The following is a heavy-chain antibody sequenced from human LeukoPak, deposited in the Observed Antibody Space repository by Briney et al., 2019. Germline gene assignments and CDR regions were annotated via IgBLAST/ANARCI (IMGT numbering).Heavy chain of an antibody. CDR3: ARWVSMLVLATRRWFDP. J-gene: IGHJ5*02. V-gene: IGHV1-2*02. Sequence: ASVKVSCKASGYTFTGYYMHWVRQAPGQGLEWMGWINPNSGGTNYAQKFQGRVTMNRDTSISTAYMELSRLRSDDTAVYYCARWVSMLVLATRRWFDPWGQGTLVTVSS. CDR1: GYTFTGYY. CDR2: INPNSGGT. D-gene: IGHD6-13*01.